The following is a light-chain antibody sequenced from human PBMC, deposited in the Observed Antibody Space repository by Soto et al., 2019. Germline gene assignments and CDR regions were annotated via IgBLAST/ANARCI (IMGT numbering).Light chain of an antibody. CDR2: GAS. CDR3: QQYNSWPLT. V-gene: IGKV3-15*01. CDR1: QSVGSS. J-gene: IGKJ4*01. Sequence: EVVMTQSPATLSVSPGERATLSCSASQSVGSSLAWYQRKPGQAPRLLIYGASTRATGIPATFSGSGSGTEFTLTISSLQSEDFSVYYCQQYNSWPLTFGGGTKVDIK.